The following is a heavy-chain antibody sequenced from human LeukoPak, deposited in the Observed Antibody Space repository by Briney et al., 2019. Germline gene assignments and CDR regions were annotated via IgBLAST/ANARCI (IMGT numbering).Heavy chain of an antibody. V-gene: IGHV3-33*01. CDR2: IAYDGSRA. CDR3: TRYNNDHFDY. D-gene: IGHD1-14*01. CDR1: GFTFGGYG. J-gene: IGHJ4*02. Sequence: GGSLRLSCAGSGFTFGGYGMHWFRQTPGKGLEWAAVIAYDGSRAFYADSVKGRFTISRDNSKNTMSVQMDDLGAEDTAVYYCTRYNNDHFDYWGQGTLVTVSS.